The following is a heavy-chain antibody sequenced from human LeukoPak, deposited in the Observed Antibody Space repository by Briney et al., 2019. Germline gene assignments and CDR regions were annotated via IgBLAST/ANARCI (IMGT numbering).Heavy chain of an antibody. J-gene: IGHJ5*02. CDR2: INHSGST. V-gene: IGHV4-34*01. CDR3: ARGLGYCSGGSCEFMIWFDP. CDR1: GGSFSGYY. D-gene: IGHD2-15*01. Sequence: PSETLSLTCAVYGGSFSGYYWSWIRQPPGKGLEWIGEINHSGSTNYNPSLKSRVTISVDTSKNQFSLKLSSVTAADTAVYYCARGLGYCSGGSCEFMIWFDPWGQGTLVTVSS.